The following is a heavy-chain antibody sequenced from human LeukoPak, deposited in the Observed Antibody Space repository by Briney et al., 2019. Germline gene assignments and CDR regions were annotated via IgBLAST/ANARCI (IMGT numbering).Heavy chain of an antibody. CDR1: GFTFADYG. CDR2: ITGNGGSV. Sequence: GVSLRLSCAASGFTFADYGMSWVRQAPGKGLEWVSGITGNGGSVGYADAMKGRFTVSRDNAKKSLYLQMNSLRDEDTALYYCARDHVGSRYYYFDSWGQGTLVTVSS. CDR3: ARDHVGSRYYYFDS. J-gene: IGHJ4*02. V-gene: IGHV3-20*04. D-gene: IGHD3-22*01.